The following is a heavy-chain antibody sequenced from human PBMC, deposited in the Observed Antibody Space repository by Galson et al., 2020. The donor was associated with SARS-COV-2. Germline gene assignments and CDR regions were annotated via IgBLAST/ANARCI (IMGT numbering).Heavy chain of an antibody. V-gene: IGHV4-38-2*02. Sequence: SETLSLTCTVSGYSINSGYFWAWIRQPPGKGLEWMGSIHDSGSAYYNPSLKSRVTISLDTSKNQFSLKLRSATAADTAVYYCAAYSVAVATPTPLRAVYWGQGTLVTVSS. CDR2: IHDSGSA. CDR1: GYSINSGYF. D-gene: IGHD2-15*01. J-gene: IGHJ4*02. CDR3: AAYSVAVATPTPLRAVY.